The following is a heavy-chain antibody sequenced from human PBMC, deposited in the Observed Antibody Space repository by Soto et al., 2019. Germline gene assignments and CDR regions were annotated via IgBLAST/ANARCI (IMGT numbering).Heavy chain of an antibody. D-gene: IGHD1-1*01. Sequence: GGSLRLSCTASGFTFSSFFINWVRQAPGKGPEWVSGIDTSGGVTKYADSVKGRFTISRDNSKNTLYLQMNSLRAEDTALYYCTKDKNWYGMDVWGQGTTVTVSS. J-gene: IGHJ6*02. V-gene: IGHV3-23*01. CDR3: TKDKNWYGMDV. CDR1: GFTFSSFF. CDR2: IDTSGGVT.